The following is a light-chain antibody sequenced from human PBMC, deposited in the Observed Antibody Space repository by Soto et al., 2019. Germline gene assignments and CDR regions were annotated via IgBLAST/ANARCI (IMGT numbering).Light chain of an antibody. CDR2: EVT. Sequence: QSALTQPASVSGSPGQSITISCTGTNSDVGNYNLVSWYQQHPGKAPKLMMYEVTKRPSGVSNRFSGSKSGNTASLTISGLQAEDEADYYCGSYACSATWVFGGGTKRTVL. CDR3: GSYACSATWV. J-gene: IGLJ3*02. V-gene: IGLV2-23*02. CDR1: NSDVGNYNL.